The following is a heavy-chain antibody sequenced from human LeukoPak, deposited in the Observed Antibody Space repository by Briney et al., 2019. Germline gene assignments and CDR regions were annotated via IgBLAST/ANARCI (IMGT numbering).Heavy chain of an antibody. CDR2: IIPIFGTS. CDR1: GCTFSSYV. J-gene: IGHJ4*02. CDR3: ATRGFDY. V-gene: IGHV1-69*05. Sequence: SVKVSCKCSGCTFSSYVFSWVRQAPGQGLEWMGRIIPIFGTSSYAQKFQGRVTITTDESTSTAYMELSSLRSEDTAVYYCATRGFDYWGEGTMV.